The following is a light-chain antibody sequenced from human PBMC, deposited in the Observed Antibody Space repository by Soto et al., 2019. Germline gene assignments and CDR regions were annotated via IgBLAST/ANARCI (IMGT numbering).Light chain of an antibody. V-gene: IGKV3-15*01. CDR1: QSVTSD. CDR3: QQYYAWPPWT. J-gene: IGKJ1*01. Sequence: EIVMTQSPATLSVSPGDRATLSCRASQSVTSDLAWYQQKPGQAPRLLIYGASTRATDIPARFSGSRSGSECTLTINSLQSEDFAVYYCQQYYAWPPWTFGQGTKVEIE. CDR2: GAS.